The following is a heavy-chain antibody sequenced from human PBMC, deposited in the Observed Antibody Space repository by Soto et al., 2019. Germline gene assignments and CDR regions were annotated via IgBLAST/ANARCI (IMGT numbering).Heavy chain of an antibody. CDR3: ARDPDYAFDY. Sequence: EVQLVESGGGLVQPGGSLRLSCAASGFTFSTSNMNWVRQAPGKGLEWVSYIRSSTSTIHYADSVKGRFTISTDNAKNSLYLQMNGLRAEDTAVYYCARDPDYAFDYWGQGTLVTVSS. D-gene: IGHD2-2*01. CDR2: IRSSTSTI. CDR1: GFTFSTSN. J-gene: IGHJ4*02. V-gene: IGHV3-48*01.